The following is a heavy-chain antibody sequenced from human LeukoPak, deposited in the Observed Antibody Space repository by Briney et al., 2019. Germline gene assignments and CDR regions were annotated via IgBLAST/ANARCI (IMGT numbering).Heavy chain of an antibody. D-gene: IGHD6-13*01. CDR2: ISNSGNNI. Sequence: GGSLRLSCAASGFTFSSYSMYWVRQAPGKGLEWVSSISNSGNNIYYPDSVKGRFTTSRDNAKSSLYLQMSSLRAEDTAVYYCARGSSWSYDYWGRGTLVTVPS. V-gene: IGHV3-21*06. CDR1: GFTFSSYS. CDR3: ARGSSWSYDY. J-gene: IGHJ4*02.